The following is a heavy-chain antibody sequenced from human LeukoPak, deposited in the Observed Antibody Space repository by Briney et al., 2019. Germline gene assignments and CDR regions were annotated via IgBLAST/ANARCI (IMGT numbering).Heavy chain of an antibody. J-gene: IGHJ3*02. CDR3: ARDRYNWNYGDAFDI. D-gene: IGHD1-7*01. CDR1: GYTFTSYY. CDR2: INPSGGST. Sequence: ASVKVSCKASGYTFTSYYMHWVRQAPGQGLEWMGIINPSGGSTSYAQKFQGRVTMTRDTSTSTVYMELSSLRSEDTAVYYCARDRYNWNYGDAFDIWGQGTMVTVSS. V-gene: IGHV1-46*01.